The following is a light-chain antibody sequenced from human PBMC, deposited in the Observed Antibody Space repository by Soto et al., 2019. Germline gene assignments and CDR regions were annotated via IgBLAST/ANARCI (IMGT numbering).Light chain of an antibody. V-gene: IGKV3-20*01. CDR3: QQFGDSPCT. Sequence: EIVLTQSPGTLSLSPGERATLSCRASQSVSSNYLVWYQQKPGQAPRPLIYGASSRATGIPDRFSVRGSGTDFTLTISRLEPEDFAVYYCQQFGDSPCTFGQGTKVEIK. CDR2: GAS. J-gene: IGKJ1*01. CDR1: QSVSSNY.